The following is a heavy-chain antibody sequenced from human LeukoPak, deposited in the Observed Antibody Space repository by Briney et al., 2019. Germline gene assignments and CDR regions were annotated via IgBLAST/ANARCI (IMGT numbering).Heavy chain of an antibody. CDR2: IYYSGST. CDR1: GGSISSSSYY. Sequence: KTSETLSLTCTVSGGSISSSSYYWSWIRQPPGKGLEWIGYIYYSGSTNYNPSLKSRVTISVDTSKNQFSLKLSSVTAADTAVYYCARHSQQRGWYQAIDYWGQGTLVTVSS. CDR3: ARHSQQRGWYQAIDY. D-gene: IGHD6-19*01. J-gene: IGHJ4*02. V-gene: IGHV4-61*05.